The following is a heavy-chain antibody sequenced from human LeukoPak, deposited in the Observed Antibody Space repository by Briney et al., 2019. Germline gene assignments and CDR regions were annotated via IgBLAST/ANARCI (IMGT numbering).Heavy chain of an antibody. CDR1: SESFSGYY. Sequence: TSETLSLTCAVYSESFSGYYWTWIRQPPGKGLEWIGEINHSGSTSYNPSLKSRVTISVDTSKKQFSLNLSSVTAADTAVYYCAREDPEVASATPFDYWGQGTLVSVSS. V-gene: IGHV4-34*01. D-gene: IGHD2-15*01. J-gene: IGHJ4*02. CDR3: AREDPEVASATPFDY. CDR2: INHSGST.